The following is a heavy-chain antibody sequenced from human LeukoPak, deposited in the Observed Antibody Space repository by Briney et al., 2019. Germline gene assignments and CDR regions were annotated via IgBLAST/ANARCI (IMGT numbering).Heavy chain of an antibody. J-gene: IGHJ4*02. CDR2: IWYDGSNK. CDR3: AREGPRGNSQFDY. CDR1: GFTFSSYG. Sequence: GGSLRLSCAASGFTFSSYGTHWVRQAPGKGLEWVALIWYDGSNKYYADSVKGRLTISRDNSKNTLYLQMNSLRAEDTAVYYCAREGPRGNSQFDYWGQGTLVTVSS. D-gene: IGHD2/OR15-2a*01. V-gene: IGHV3-33*01.